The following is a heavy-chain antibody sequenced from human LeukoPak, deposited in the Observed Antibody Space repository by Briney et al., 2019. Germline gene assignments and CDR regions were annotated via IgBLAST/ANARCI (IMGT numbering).Heavy chain of an antibody. CDR3: AKGLYAGGNTFFDY. D-gene: IGHD4-23*01. V-gene: IGHV3-30*02. J-gene: IGHJ4*02. CDR1: GFAFSTYG. CDR2: IQSDGSSK. Sequence: GGSLRLSCAVSGFAFSTYGMHWVRQGPGKGLEWVSFIQSDGSSKHYAESVKGRFTISRDNSKNIVYLQMNSLRGDDTAVFYCAKGLYAGGNTFFDYWGQGTLVIVSS.